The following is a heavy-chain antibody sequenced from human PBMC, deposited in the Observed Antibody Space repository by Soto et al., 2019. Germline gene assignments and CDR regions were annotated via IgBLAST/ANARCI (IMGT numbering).Heavy chain of an antibody. CDR2: LYFRGAT. J-gene: IGHJ4*01. CDR1: GGSITNTNYH. V-gene: IGHV4-39*01. Sequence: PSETLSLTCSVSGGSITNTNYHWGWIRQAPGKGLEWIGTLYFRGATDYNPSLQSRVTISADTSKNQISLHLSSVTAADTAVYYCFGVLATTLAYWGQGTRVTVS. D-gene: IGHD1-26*01. CDR3: FGVLATTLAY.